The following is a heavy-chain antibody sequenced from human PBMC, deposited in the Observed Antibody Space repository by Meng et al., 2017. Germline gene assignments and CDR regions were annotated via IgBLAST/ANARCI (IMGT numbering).Heavy chain of an antibody. V-gene: IGHV4-39*07. CDR3: APYGSGNYWGFGY. CDR1: SDSITSSNYY. Sequence: SETLSLTCTVSSDSITSSNYYWGWIRQPPGKGLEWIGSIYYNGRTDYNPSLKSRVTISVDTSKNQFSLKLSPVTATDTAVYYCAPYGSGNYWGFGYWGQGALVTVSS. D-gene: IGHD3-10*01. CDR2: IYYNGRT. J-gene: IGHJ4*02.